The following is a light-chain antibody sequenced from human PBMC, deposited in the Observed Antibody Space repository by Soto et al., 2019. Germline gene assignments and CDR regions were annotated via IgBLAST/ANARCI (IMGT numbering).Light chain of an antibody. CDR2: DAS. Sequence: EIVLTQSPGTLSLSPGERATLSCRASQSVSSYLAWYQQKPGQAPRVLIYDASNRATGIPARFSGSGAGTDFTLTISSLEPEDFAVYYCQRHSNWPPKFGQGTKVDIK. CDR3: QRHSNWPPK. V-gene: IGKV3-11*01. J-gene: IGKJ1*01. CDR1: QSVSSY.